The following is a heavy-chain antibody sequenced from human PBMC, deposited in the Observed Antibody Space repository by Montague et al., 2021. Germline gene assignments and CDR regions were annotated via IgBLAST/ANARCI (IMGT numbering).Heavy chain of an antibody. Sequence: SETLSLTCAVYGGSFSGYYWSWIRQPPGKGLEWIGEINHSGSTNYNPSLKSRVTISVDTSKNQFSLKLSSVTAADTAVYYCARRGGTMVRGVKGYMDVWGKGPRVTVPS. CDR3: ARRGGTMVRGVKGYMDV. D-gene: IGHD3-10*01. CDR2: INHSGST. CDR1: GGSFSGYY. J-gene: IGHJ6*03. V-gene: IGHV4-34*01.